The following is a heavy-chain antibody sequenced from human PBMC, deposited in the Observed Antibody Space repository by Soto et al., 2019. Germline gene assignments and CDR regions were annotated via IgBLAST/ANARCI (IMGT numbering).Heavy chain of an antibody. CDR3: ARISSRLFDP. D-gene: IGHD6-13*01. Sequence: QVQLVQSGAEVKKPGSSVKVSCKASGGTFSSYTISWVRQAPGQGLEWMGRIIPILGIANYAQKFQGRVTITAEEPTSTAYMELSSLRSEDTAVYYCARISSRLFDPWGQRTLVTVSA. V-gene: IGHV1-69*02. CDR2: IIPILGIA. CDR1: GGTFSSYT. J-gene: IGHJ5*02.